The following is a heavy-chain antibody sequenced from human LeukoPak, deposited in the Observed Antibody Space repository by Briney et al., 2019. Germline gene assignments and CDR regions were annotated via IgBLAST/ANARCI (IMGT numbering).Heavy chain of an antibody. D-gene: IGHD6-13*01. J-gene: IGHJ4*02. CDR1: GFTFSTYI. V-gene: IGHV3-48*01. CDR2: ISSSSSSTI. Sequence: GGSLRLSCAASGFTFSTYIMNWVRQAPGKGLEWVSYISSSSSSTIYYADSVKGRFTISRDNAKNSLCLQMNSLKTEDTAVYYCTTDLEQQLVDYWGQGTLVTVSS. CDR3: TTDLEQQLVDY.